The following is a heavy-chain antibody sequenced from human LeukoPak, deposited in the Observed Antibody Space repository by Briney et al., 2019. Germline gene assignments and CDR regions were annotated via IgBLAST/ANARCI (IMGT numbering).Heavy chain of an antibody. J-gene: IGHJ5*02. CDR1: GGSISSYY. CDR2: IYTSGST. V-gene: IGHV4-4*07. Sequence: SETLSLTCTVSGGSISSYYWSWIRQPAGKGLEWIGRIYTSGSTNYNPSLKSRVTMSVDTSKNQFSLKLSSVTAADTAVYYCARDERGYDILTGYYNWFDPWGQGTLVTVSS. D-gene: IGHD3-9*01. CDR3: ARDERGYDILTGYYNWFDP.